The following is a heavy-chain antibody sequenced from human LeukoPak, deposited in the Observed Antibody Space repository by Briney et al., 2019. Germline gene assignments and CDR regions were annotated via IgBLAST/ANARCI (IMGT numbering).Heavy chain of an antibody. J-gene: IGHJ6*02. V-gene: IGHV1-69*04. D-gene: IGHD3-3*01. CDR1: GGTFSSYA. CDR2: FIPILGIA. Sequence: GASVKVSCRVSGGTFSSYAISWVRQAPGQGLEWMGRFIPILGIANYAQKFQGRVTITADKSTSTAYMELSSLRSEDTAVYYCARDDYDFWSGSYGMDVWGQGTTVTVSS. CDR3: ARDDYDFWSGSYGMDV.